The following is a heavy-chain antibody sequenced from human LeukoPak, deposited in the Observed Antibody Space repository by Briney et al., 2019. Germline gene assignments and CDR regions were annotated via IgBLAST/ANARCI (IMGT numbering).Heavy chain of an antibody. V-gene: IGHV4-34*01. CDR1: GGSFSGYY. Sequence: SETLSLTCAVYGGSFSGYYWSWIRQPPGKGLEWIGEINHSGSTNYNPSLKSRVTISVDTSKNQFSLKLSSVTAADTAVYYCARPLRFLEWLPAYWGQGTLVTVSS. J-gene: IGHJ4*02. CDR2: INHSGST. CDR3: ARPLRFLEWLPAY. D-gene: IGHD3-3*01.